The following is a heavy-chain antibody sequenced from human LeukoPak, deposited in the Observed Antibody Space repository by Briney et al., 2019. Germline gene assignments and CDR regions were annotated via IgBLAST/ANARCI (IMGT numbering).Heavy chain of an antibody. CDR2: IYSGGST. D-gene: IGHD2-2*01. Sequence: GGSLRLSCAASGFTVSSNYMSWVRQAPGKGLEWVSVIYSGGSTYYADSVKGRFTISRDNSKNTLYLQMNSLRAEDTAVYYCARHGVPAATRSWFDPWGQGTLVTVSS. J-gene: IGHJ5*02. V-gene: IGHV3-66*04. CDR3: ARHGVPAATRSWFDP. CDR1: GFTVSSNY.